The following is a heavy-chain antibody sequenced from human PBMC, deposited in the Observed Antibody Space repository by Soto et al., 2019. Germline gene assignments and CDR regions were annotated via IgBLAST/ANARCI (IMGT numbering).Heavy chain of an antibody. CDR2: ISSSGSTI. CDR1: GFTFSSYS. V-gene: IGHV3-48*02. D-gene: IGHD2-8*01. CDR3: ARDLRMVYAIDFDY. J-gene: IGHJ4*02. Sequence: EVQLVESGGGLVQPGGSLRLSCAASGFTFSSYSMNWVRQAPGKGLEWVSYISSSGSTIYYADSVKGRFTISRDNAKNSLYLQMNSLRDEDTGVYYCARDLRMVYAIDFDYWGQGTLVTVSS.